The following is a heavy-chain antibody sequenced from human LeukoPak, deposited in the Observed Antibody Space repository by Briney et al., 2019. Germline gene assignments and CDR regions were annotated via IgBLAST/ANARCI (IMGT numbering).Heavy chain of an antibody. J-gene: IGHJ4*02. CDR1: GFTFSSYW. CDR3: ARVVAAGLYYFDY. Sequence: PGGSLRLSCAASGFTFSSYWMSWVRQAPGKGLAWVANIKQDGSEKYYVDSVKGRFTISRDNAKNSLYLQMNSLRAEDTAVYYCARVVAAGLYYFDYWGQGTLVTVSS. D-gene: IGHD6-13*01. CDR2: IKQDGSEK. V-gene: IGHV3-7*01.